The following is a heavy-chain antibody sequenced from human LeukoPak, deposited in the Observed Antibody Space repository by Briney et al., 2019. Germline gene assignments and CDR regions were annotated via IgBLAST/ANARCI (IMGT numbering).Heavy chain of an antibody. CDR1: GGSISSGGYY. CDR3: ARDPSGSGSYPYFDY. Sequence: PSETLSLTCTVSGGSISSGGYYWSWIRQHPGKGLEWIGYIYYSGSTYYNPSLKSRVTISVDTSKNQFSLKLSSVTAADTAVYYCARDPSGSGSYPYFDYWGQGTLVTVSS. J-gene: IGHJ4*02. D-gene: IGHD3-10*01. CDR2: IYYSGST. V-gene: IGHV4-31*03.